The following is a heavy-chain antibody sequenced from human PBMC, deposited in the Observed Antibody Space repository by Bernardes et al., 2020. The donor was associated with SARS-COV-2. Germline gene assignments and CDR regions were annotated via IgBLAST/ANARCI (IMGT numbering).Heavy chain of an antibody. J-gene: IGHJ3*02. CDR2: LDPQQHKI. V-gene: IGHV1-24*01. Sequence: ASVKDSCKVSGYTLTEFSMHWVRQAPGKGLEWLGGLDPQQHKIIYAQKFQGRVTMTEDTSTDTAYMELRSLRSEDTAVYYCATDDPAGAVFGVVIYALHIWGQGTMVTVSS. D-gene: IGHD3-3*01. CDR3: ATDDPAGAVFGVVIYALHI. CDR1: GYTLTEFS.